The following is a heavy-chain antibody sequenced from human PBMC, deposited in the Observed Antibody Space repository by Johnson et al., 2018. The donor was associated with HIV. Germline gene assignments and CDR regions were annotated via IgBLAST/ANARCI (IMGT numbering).Heavy chain of an antibody. J-gene: IGHJ3*02. CDR1: GFTFNSYG. Sequence: QVQLVESGGGVVQPGRSLRLSCAASGFTFNSYGMHWVRQAPGKGLEWVAVIWYDGSNKYYADSVKGLFTISRDNSKNTLYLQMNSLRAEDTAIYYCVKGMDSSSWYAFDMWGQGTMVTVAS. V-gene: IGHV3-33*06. CDR2: IWYDGSNK. D-gene: IGHD6-13*01. CDR3: VKGMDSSSWYAFDM.